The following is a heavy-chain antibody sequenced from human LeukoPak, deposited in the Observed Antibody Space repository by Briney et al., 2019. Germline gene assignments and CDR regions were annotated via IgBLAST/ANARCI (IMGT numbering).Heavy chain of an antibody. D-gene: IGHD5-12*01. CDR2: IYYSGST. V-gene: IGHV4-59*08. CDR1: GGSISSYY. Sequence: ETLSLTCTVSGGSISSYYWSWIRQPPGKGLEWIGYIYYSGSTNYNPSLKSRVTISVDTSKNQFSLKLCSVTAADTAVYYCARGIVATPQPLFDYWGQGTLVTVSS. CDR3: ARGIVATPQPLFDY. J-gene: IGHJ4*02.